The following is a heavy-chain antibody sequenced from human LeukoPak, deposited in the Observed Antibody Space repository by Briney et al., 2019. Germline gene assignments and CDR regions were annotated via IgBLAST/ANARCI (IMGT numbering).Heavy chain of an antibody. V-gene: IGHV3-48*01. CDR1: GFTFSSYS. J-gene: IGHJ3*02. CDR2: ISSSSSTI. D-gene: IGHD3-10*01. CDR3: ARDALLWFGELLFPDAFDI. Sequence: GGSLRLSCAASGFTFSSYSMNWVRQAPGKGLEWVSYISSSSSTIYYADSVKGRFTTSRDNAKNSLYLQMNSLRAEDTAVYYCARDALLWFGELLFPDAFDIWGQGTMVTVSS.